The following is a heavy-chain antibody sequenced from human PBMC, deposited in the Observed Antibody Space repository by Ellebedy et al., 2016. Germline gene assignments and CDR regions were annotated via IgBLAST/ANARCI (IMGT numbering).Heavy chain of an antibody. D-gene: IGHD2-15*01. J-gene: IGHJ4*02. CDR1: GYTFTGYY. V-gene: IGHV1-2*02. Sequence: ASVKVSXKASGYTFTGYYMHWVRQAPGQGLEWMGWINPNSGGTNYAQKFQGRVTMTRDTSIITAYMELSRLRSDDTAVYYCARDCDGSCPDFDYWGQGTLVTVSS. CDR3: ARDCDGSCPDFDY. CDR2: INPNSGGT.